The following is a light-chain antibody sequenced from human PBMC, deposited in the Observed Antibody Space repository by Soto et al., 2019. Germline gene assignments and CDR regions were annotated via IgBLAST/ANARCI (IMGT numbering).Light chain of an antibody. Sequence: QSVLTQPRSVSGSPGQSVTISCTGTSSDVEGYNYVSWYQQHPGKAPKLMIYDVSERPSGVPDRFSGSKSGNTASLTISGLQAEDEADYYCCSYAGSYTSYVFGAGTKVTVL. CDR3: CSYAGSYTSYV. V-gene: IGLV2-11*01. J-gene: IGLJ1*01. CDR2: DVS. CDR1: SSDVEGYNY.